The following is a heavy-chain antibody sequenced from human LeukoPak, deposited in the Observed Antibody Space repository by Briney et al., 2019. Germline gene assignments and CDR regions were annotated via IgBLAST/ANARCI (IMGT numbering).Heavy chain of an antibody. CDR2: IYTSGST. CDR1: GGSISSYY. J-gene: IGHJ5*02. Sequence: PSETLSLTCTVSGGSISSYYWGWIRQPAGKGLEWIGRIYTSGSTNYNPSLKSRVTMSVDTSKSQFSLKLSSVTAADTAVYYCARDRGVRGGSYGTWFDPWGQGTLVTVSS. CDR3: ARDRGVRGGSYGTWFDP. V-gene: IGHV4-4*07. D-gene: IGHD1-26*01.